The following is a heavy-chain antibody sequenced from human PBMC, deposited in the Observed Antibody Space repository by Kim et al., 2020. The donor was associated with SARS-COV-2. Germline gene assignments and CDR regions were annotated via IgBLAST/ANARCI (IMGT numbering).Heavy chain of an antibody. CDR2: ISGSGGST. Sequence: GGSLRLSCAASGFTFSSYAMSWVRQAPGKGLEWVSAISGSGGSTDYADSVKGRFTISRDNSKNTLYLQMNSLRAEDTAVYYCAIWPDYYGSGSYYNLDYWGPGTLVTVSS. V-gene: IGHV3-23*01. D-gene: IGHD3-10*01. CDR1: GFTFSSYA. J-gene: IGHJ4*02. CDR3: AIWPDYYGSGSYYNLDY.